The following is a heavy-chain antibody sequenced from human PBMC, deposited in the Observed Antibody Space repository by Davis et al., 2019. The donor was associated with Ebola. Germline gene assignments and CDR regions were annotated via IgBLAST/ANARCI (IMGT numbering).Heavy chain of an antibody. CDR2: ISAYNGNT. J-gene: IGHJ6*02. CDR3: ARDSHVDIVATIYGMDV. Sequence: AASVKVSCKASGYTFTSYGISWVRQAPGQGLEWMGWISAYNGNTNYPQKLQGRVTMTTDTSTSTAYMELRSLRSDDTAVYYCARDSHVDIVATIYGMDVWGQGTTVTVSS. D-gene: IGHD5-12*01. V-gene: IGHV1-18*01. CDR1: GYTFTSYG.